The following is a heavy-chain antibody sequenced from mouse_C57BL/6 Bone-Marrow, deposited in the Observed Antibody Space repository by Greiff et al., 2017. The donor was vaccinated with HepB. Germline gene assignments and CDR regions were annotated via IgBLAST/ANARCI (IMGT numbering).Heavy chain of an antibody. CDR2: ISSGGSYT. V-gene: IGHV5-6*01. J-gene: IGHJ3*01. Sequence: EVQVVESGGDLVKPGGSLKLSCAASGFTFSSYGMSWVRQTPDKRLEWVATISSGGSYTYYPDSVKGRFTISRDNAKNTLYLQMSSLKSEDTAMYYCARRTKGLGTWFAYWGQGTLVTVSA. CDR1: GFTFSSYG. D-gene: IGHD2-14*01. CDR3: ARRTKGLGTWFAY.